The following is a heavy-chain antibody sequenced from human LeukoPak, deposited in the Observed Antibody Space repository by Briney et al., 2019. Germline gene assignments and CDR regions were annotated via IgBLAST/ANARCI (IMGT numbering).Heavy chain of an antibody. J-gene: IGHJ3*01. CDR3: ARGFALDF. CDR2: TYYRSKWYY. CDR1: GDTVSSNSAA. Sequence: SQTLSLTCDISGDTVSSNSAAWNWIRQSPSRGLEWLGRTYYRSKWYYDYAVSVKSRITITPDTSKNQFSLQLNSVTADDTAVYYCARGFALDFWGQGTMVTVSS. V-gene: IGHV6-1*01.